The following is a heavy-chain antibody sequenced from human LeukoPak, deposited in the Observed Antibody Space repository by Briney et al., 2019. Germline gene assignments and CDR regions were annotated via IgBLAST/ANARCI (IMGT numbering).Heavy chain of an antibody. CDR2: IYYSGST. CDR1: GGSISSYY. D-gene: IGHD1-14*01. J-gene: IGHJ4*02. V-gene: IGHV4-59*01. Sequence: PSETLSLTCTVSGGSISSYYWSWIRQPPGKGLEWIGYIYYSGSTNYNPSLKSRVTISIDTSKNQFSLKLNSVTAADTAVYYCARDSGGYFDYWGQGTLVTVSS. CDR3: ARDSGGYFDY.